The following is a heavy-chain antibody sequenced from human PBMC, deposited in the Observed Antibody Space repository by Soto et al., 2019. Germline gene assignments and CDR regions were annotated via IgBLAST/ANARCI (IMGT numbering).Heavy chain of an antibody. J-gene: IGHJ4*02. D-gene: IGHD4-17*01. CDR2: IWYDGSNK. V-gene: IGHV3-33*01. Sequence: QVQLVESGGGVVQPGRSLRLSCAASGFTFSSYGMHWVRQAPGKGLEWVAVIWYDGSNKYYADSVKGRFTISRDNSKNPLYLQMNSPRAEDTAVYYCATDRGNYGDYLFDYWGQGTLVTVSS. CDR3: ATDRGNYGDYLFDY. CDR1: GFTFSSYG.